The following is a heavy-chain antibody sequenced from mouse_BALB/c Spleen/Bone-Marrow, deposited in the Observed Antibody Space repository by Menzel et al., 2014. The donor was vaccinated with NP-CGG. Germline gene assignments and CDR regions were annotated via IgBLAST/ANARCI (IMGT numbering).Heavy chain of an antibody. CDR1: GFNIKNTY. J-gene: IGHJ2*01. V-gene: IGHV14-3*02. CDR3: ARYYYGYYFDY. D-gene: IGHD1-1*01. CDR2: IDPANGNT. Sequence: VQLPQSGAELVKPGGSGKLSCTASGFNIKNTYMHWGKQRPEQGLEWIGRIDPANGNTKYDPKFQGKATITADTSSNTAYLQLSSLTSEDTAVYYCARYYYGYYFDYWGQGTTLTVSS.